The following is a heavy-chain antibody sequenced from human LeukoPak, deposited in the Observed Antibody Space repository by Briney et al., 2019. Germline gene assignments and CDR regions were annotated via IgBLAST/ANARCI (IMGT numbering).Heavy chain of an antibody. D-gene: IGHD4-17*01. J-gene: IGHJ4*02. CDR1: GGTFSSYA. CDR2: IIPIFGTA. V-gene: IGHV1-69*06. CDR3: ATKVTEGIDY. Sequence: ASVKVSCKASGGTFSSYAISWVRQAPGQGLEWMGGIIPIFGTANYAQKFQGRVTITADKSTSTAYMELSSLRSEDTAVYYCATKVTEGIDYWGQGTLVTVSS.